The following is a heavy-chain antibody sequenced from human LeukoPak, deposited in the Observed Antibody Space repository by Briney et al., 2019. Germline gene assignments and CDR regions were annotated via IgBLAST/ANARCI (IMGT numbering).Heavy chain of an antibody. CDR2: IRHDGSKK. Sequence: PGGSLRVSCAASGFTFSSDGMHWVRQAPGKGLEWVAFIRHDGSKKYYADSVKGRFTTSRDNSKNTLDLQMNSLRPEDTAVYYCAKSGDGYRFDYWGQGTLVTVSS. J-gene: IGHJ4*02. V-gene: IGHV3-30*02. CDR1: GFTFSSDG. D-gene: IGHD5-24*01. CDR3: AKSGDGYRFDY.